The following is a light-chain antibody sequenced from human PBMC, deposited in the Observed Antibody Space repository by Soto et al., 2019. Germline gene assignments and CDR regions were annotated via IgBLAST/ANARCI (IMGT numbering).Light chain of an antibody. CDR2: GAS. CDR1: QSVSSSY. CDR3: QQYGRPLT. J-gene: IGKJ3*01. Sequence: EIVLTQSPGTLSLSPGERATLSCRASQSVSSSYLAWYQQKPGQAPRPLIYGASSRATGIPDRFSGSGSGTDFTLTISRLEPEDFAVYYCQQYGRPLTFGPGTKVDIK. V-gene: IGKV3-20*01.